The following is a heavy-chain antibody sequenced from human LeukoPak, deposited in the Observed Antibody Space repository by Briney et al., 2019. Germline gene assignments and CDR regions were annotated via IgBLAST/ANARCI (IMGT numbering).Heavy chain of an antibody. CDR1: GGSISSYY. J-gene: IGHJ4*02. D-gene: IGHD3-10*01. Sequence: SETLSLTCTVSGGSISSYYWSWIRQPAGKGLEWIGRIYTSGSTNYNPSLKSRVTMSVDTSKNQFSLKLSSVTAADTAVYYCARDSTGYYGSGSYFTYYFDYWGQGTLVTASS. CDR3: ARDSTGYYGSGSYFTYYFDY. V-gene: IGHV4-4*07. CDR2: IYTSGST.